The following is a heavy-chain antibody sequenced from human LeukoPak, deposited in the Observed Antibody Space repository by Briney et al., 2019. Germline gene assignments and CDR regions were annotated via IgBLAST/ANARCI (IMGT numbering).Heavy chain of an antibody. V-gene: IGHV1-8*03. D-gene: IGHD6-19*01. J-gene: IGHJ4*02. CDR1: GYTFTNYD. CDR2: MNPNSGNT. CDR3: ARWKRQAGSRLNDC. Sequence: ASVKVSCKASGYTFTNYDINWVRQATGQGLEWMGWMNPNSGNTGYAQKFQGRVTITRDTSISTAYMELSSLRSDDTAVYYCARWKRQAGSRLNDCWGQGTLVTVSS.